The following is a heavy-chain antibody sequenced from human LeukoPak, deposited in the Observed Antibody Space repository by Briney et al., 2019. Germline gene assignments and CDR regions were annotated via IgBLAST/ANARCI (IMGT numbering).Heavy chain of an antibody. V-gene: IGHV4-39*07. J-gene: IGHJ6*03. CDR3: ARDRAPAAGPYYYYYYMDV. CDR1: GGSISSSSYY. CDR2: IYYSGST. D-gene: IGHD2-2*01. Sequence: SETLSLTCTASGGSISSSSYYWGWIRQPPGKGLEWIGSIYYSGSTYYNPSLKSRVTISVDTSKNQFSLKLSSVTAADTAVYYCARDRAPAAGPYYYYYYMDVWGKGTTVTVSS.